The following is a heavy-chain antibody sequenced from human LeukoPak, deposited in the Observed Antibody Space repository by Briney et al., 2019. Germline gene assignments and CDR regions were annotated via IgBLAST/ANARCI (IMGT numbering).Heavy chain of an antibody. J-gene: IGHJ3*02. CDR2: ISGSGGST. Sequence: GGSLRLSCAASGFTFSSYAMSWVRQAPGKGLEWVSAISGSGGSTYYAVSVKGRFTISRDNSKTTLYLQMNSLRAEDTAVYYCANTASYTYYDILTGYSGGLGAFDIWGQGTMVTVSS. CDR1: GFTFSSYA. D-gene: IGHD3-9*01. CDR3: ANTASYTYYDILTGYSGGLGAFDI. V-gene: IGHV3-23*01.